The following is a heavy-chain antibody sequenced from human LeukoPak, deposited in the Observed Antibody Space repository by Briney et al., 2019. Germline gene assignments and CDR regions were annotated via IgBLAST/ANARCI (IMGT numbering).Heavy chain of an antibody. Sequence: GGSLRLSCAASGFTFSSYWMSWVRQAPGKGLEWVANIKQDGSEKYYVDSVKGRFTISRDNAKNSLYLQMNSLRAEDTAVYYCARTPRAGSGYIFDYWGQGTLVIVSS. J-gene: IGHJ4*02. V-gene: IGHV3-7*01. D-gene: IGHD3-3*01. CDR3: ARTPRAGSGYIFDY. CDR1: GFTFSSYW. CDR2: IKQDGSEK.